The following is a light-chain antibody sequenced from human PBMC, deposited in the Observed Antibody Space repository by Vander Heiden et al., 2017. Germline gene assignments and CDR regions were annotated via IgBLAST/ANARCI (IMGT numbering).Light chain of an antibody. CDR3: QVWDSSSAV. CDR1: NIGSKS. V-gene: IGLV3-21*04. J-gene: IGLJ7*01. CDR2: YDS. Sequence: SYVLTQPPSVSVAPGKTARITCGGNNIGSKSVHWYQQKPGQAPVLVIYYDSDRPSGIPERFSGSNSGNTATLTISRVEAGDEADYYCQVWDSSSAVFGGGTQLTVL.